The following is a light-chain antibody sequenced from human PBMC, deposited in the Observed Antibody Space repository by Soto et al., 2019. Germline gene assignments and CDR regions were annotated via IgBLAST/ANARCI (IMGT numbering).Light chain of an antibody. J-gene: IGLJ1*01. CDR1: SSDVGTFNL. CDR3: CSYAGSSLYV. Sequence: QXVLTQVASVSGSPAQSITISCTGTSSDVGTFNLVSWYQQHPGKATRLMIYEVIKRPSGVSNRFSASKSGNTASLTISGLHAEDEADYYCCSYAGSSLYVFGTGTKVTXL. CDR2: EVI. V-gene: IGLV2-23*02.